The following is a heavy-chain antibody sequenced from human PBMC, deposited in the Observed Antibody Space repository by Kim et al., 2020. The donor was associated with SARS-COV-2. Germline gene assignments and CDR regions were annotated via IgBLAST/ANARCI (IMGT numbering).Heavy chain of an antibody. Sequence: GGSLRLSCAASGFTFSSYSMNWVRQAPGKGLEWVSSISSSSSYIYYADSVKGRFTISRDNAKNSLYLQMNSLRAEDTAVYYCARGLAYYDSSGYYYWGQGTLVTVSS. CDR1: GFTFSSYS. V-gene: IGHV3-21*01. D-gene: IGHD3-22*01. CDR3: ARGLAYYDSSGYYY. CDR2: ISSSSSYI. J-gene: IGHJ4*02.